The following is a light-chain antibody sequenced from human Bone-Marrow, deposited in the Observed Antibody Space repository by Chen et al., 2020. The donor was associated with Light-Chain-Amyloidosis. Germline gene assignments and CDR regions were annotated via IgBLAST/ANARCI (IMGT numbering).Light chain of an antibody. CDR3: SSYEGSKTPYV. CDR1: SSDVGGYNY. V-gene: IGLV2-8*01. Sequence: QSALTQPPSASGSPGQSVTISCTGTSSDVGGYNYVSWYQQHPGKAPKLMIYGVSKRPSGVLDRFSGSKFGNPASLTVSRLQADDGADYSCSSYEGSKTPYVFGSGTKVTVL. CDR2: GVS. J-gene: IGLJ1*01.